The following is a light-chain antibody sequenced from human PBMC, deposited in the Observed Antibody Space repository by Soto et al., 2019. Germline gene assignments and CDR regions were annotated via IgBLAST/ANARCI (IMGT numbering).Light chain of an antibody. V-gene: IGKV1-6*01. J-gene: IGKJ1*01. CDR1: QDIRSD. CDR2: DAS. CDR3: QKYNSAPQT. Sequence: AIQMTQSPSSLSASVGDSITITCRASQDIRSDLGWYQQKPGRAPKLLIYDASSLQGGVPSRFSGSGSGTDFTLTISSLQPEDVATYYCQKYNSAPQTFGQGTKVDI.